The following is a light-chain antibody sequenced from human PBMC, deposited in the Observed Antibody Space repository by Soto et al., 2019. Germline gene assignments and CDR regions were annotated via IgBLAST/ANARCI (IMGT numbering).Light chain of an antibody. V-gene: IGLV2-23*02. J-gene: IGLJ2*01. CDR3: GAYAANSNFL. CDR1: ASDVGSYKF. CDR2: DVS. Sequence: QSVLTQPASVSGSPGQSITITCTGTASDVGSYKFVSWYQHLPDKAPKLIIFDVSERPSGISDRFSGSKSGNTPSLTISGLQAEDGADYYCGAYAANSNFLFGGGTKLTVL.